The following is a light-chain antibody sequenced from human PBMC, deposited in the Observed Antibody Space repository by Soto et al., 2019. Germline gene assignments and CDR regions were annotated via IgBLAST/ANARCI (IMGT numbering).Light chain of an antibody. J-gene: IGKJ1*01. CDR1: QSVSSN. CDR2: GAS. V-gene: IGKV3-15*01. Sequence: EIVMTQSPATLSVSPGERATLSCRASQSVSSNLAWYQQKPGQAPRLLIYGASTRATGIPARFSGSGSGTEFTLPISSLQSEDFAVYYCQQYNNWPWTFGQGTKVESK. CDR3: QQYNNWPWT.